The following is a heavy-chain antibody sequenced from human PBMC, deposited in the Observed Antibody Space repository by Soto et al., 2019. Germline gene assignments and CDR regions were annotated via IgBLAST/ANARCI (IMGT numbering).Heavy chain of an antibody. CDR1: GFSFGTYW. J-gene: IGHJ4*02. Sequence: GGSLRLSCAVSGFSFGTYWMSWVRRAPGKGLEWLTSIKEDGSERYYLDSVKGRFTISRDNAKDSLSLQMNSLRGEDTAFYYCARDVGPVTIFGEALSGYFDFWGQGTLVTAPQ. CDR3: ARDVGPVTIFGEALSGYFDF. D-gene: IGHD3-3*01. CDR2: IKEDGSER. V-gene: IGHV3-7*03.